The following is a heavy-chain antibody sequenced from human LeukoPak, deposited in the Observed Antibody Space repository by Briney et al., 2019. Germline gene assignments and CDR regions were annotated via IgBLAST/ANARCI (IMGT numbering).Heavy chain of an antibody. V-gene: IGHV3-30*18. CDR2: ISYDGLNK. CDR1: GITISNYG. D-gene: IGHD6-19*01. J-gene: IGHJ4*02. Sequence: GGSLRLSCAAYGITISNYGVHWVRQAPGKGLEWLAVISYDGLNKNYADSVKGRFSISRDNSKNTLYLQMSSLRAEDTAIYYCAKELQWHLRSYHFNYWGPGTLVTVSS. CDR3: AKELQWHLRSYHFNY.